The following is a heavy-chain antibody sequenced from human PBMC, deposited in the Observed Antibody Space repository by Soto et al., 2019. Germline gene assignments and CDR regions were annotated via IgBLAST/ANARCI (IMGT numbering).Heavy chain of an antibody. CDR3: ARVGVAGELDV. Sequence: SQTLSLTCAISGDSVSSNRAAWHWIRQSPSRGLEWLGRTYYRSRWYSNYVVSVKSRITINPDTSKNQFSLQLNSVTPEDTAVYHCARVGVAGELDVWGQGTTVTVSS. CDR1: GDSVSSNRAA. D-gene: IGHD6-19*01. J-gene: IGHJ6*02. CDR2: TYYRSRWYS. V-gene: IGHV6-1*01.